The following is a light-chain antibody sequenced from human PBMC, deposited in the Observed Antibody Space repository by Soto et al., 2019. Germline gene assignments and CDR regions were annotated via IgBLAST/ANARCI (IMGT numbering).Light chain of an antibody. CDR1: SSNIGSNP. V-gene: IGLV1-44*01. Sequence: QSVLTQSPSASGTPGQRVTISCSGSSSNIGSNPVHWYQQLPGSAPKLLINNNHQRPAGVPDRFSASKSGTSSSVASGGLQYEDEAGYYCASWDVSLSGVLFGGGTKLTVL. J-gene: IGLJ2*01. CDR2: NNH. CDR3: ASWDVSLSGVL.